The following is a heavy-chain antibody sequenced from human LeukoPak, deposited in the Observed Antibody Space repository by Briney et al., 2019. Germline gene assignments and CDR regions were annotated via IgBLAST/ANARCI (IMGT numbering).Heavy chain of an antibody. CDR3: ARSITMVRGIWYFDL. J-gene: IGHJ2*01. V-gene: IGHV4-59*01. Sequence: SETLSLTCTVSGGSISSYYWSWIRQPPGKGLEWIGYIYYSGSTNYNPSLKSRVTISVDTSKNQFSLKLSSVTAADTAVYYCARSITMVRGIWYFDLWGRGTLVTVSS. D-gene: IGHD3-10*01. CDR2: IYYSGST. CDR1: GGSISSYY.